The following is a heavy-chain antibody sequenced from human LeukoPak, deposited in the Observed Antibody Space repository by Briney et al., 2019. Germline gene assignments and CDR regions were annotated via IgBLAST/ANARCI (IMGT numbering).Heavy chain of an antibody. J-gene: IGHJ4*02. CDR1: GGSMSSTSY. D-gene: IGHD2-15*01. CDR3: ARHEGMVAASFDY. V-gene: IGHV4-39*01. Sequence: SETLSLTCTVSGGSMSSTSYWGWIRQPPGKGLEWIGTIYYSGSNYYHPSLKSRVTISVDTPNNLFSLKLTSVTAADTAVYYCARHEGMVAASFDYWGQGTLVSVSS. CDR2: IYYSGSN.